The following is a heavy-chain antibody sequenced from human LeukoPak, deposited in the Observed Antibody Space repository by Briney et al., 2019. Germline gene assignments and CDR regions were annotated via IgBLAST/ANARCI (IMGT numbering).Heavy chain of an antibody. V-gene: IGHV4-4*02. D-gene: IGHD3-10*01. CDR2: IYHDGST. CDR1: GFTLSTYAM. CDR3: ARDPPRSGLNLDY. Sequence: GSLRLSCAASGFTLSTYAMNWVRQPPGKGLEWIGEIYHDGSTNYNPSLKGRVTISLDKSKNQFSLKLNSMTAADTAVYYCARDPPRSGLNLDYWGQGTLVTVSS. J-gene: IGHJ4*02.